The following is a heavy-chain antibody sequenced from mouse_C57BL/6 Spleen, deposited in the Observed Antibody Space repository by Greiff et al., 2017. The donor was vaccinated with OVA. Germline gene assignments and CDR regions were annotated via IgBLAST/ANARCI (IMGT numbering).Heavy chain of an antibody. CDR1: GYAFTNYL. V-gene: IGHV1-54*01. CDR3: ASPHYGSSLYYFDY. D-gene: IGHD1-1*01. J-gene: IGHJ2*01. Sequence: QVQLKESGAELVRPGTSVKVSCKASGYAFTNYLIEWVKQRPGQGLEWIGVINPGSGGTNYNEKFKGKATLTADKSSSTAYMQLSSLTSEDSAVYFCASPHYGSSLYYFDYWGQGTTLTVSS. CDR2: INPGSGGT.